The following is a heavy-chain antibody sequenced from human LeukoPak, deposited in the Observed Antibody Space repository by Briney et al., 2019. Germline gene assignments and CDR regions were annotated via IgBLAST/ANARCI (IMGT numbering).Heavy chain of an antibody. D-gene: IGHD5-18*01. CDR1: GGSITTGGYY. V-gene: IGHV4-31*03. CDR3: ARNGYTYGLDY. Sequence: SETLSLTCTVSGGSITTGGYYWSWVRQHPVKGLEWIGYISYSGSTYYNPSLKSRLTISQDTSTNQFSLKLSSVIAADTAVYYCARNGYTYGLDYWGQGTLVTVSS. CDR2: ISYSGST. J-gene: IGHJ4*02.